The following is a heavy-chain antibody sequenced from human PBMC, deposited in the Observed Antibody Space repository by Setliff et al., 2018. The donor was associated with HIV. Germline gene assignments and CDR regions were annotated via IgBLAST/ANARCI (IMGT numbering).Heavy chain of an antibody. CDR1: GGSISRYY. CDR3: ARVFGVRQAFDN. V-gene: IGHV4-59*01. D-gene: IGHD3-10*02. J-gene: IGHJ4*02. Sequence: SETLSLTCTVSGGSISRYYWSWIRQPPGKGLEWIGYMYYSGSTNYNPSLKSRVTMTRDTSITTAYMELSRLSSDDTAVYYCARVFGVRQAFDNWGQGTLVTVSS. CDR2: MYYSGST.